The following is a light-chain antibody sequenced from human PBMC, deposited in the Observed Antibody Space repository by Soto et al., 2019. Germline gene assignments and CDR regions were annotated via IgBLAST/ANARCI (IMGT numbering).Light chain of an antibody. CDR3: AAWDNTLGGPA. J-gene: IGLJ2*01. V-gene: IGLV1-47*01. CDR1: NSNIGSKY. Sequence: QSVLTQPPSASGTPGQRVSISCSGSNSNIGSKYVYWYQQLPGTAPKLLMYRNNQRPSGVPDRFSGSKSGTSASLAISGLGSEDGADYYCAAWDNTLGGPAFGGGTKLTV. CDR2: RNN.